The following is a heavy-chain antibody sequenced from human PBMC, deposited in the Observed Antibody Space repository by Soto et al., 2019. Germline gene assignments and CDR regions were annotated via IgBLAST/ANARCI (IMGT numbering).Heavy chain of an antibody. CDR2: IYYNGNT. CDR3: ALHQWKGAAATGKFDP. CDR1: GGSINSSGYF. Sequence: QLQLQESGPGLVKPSETLSLTCTVSGGSINSSGYFWGWIRQPPGKGLEWIGNIYYNGNTYYNPSLKSRVTISVDASKNQFSLKLNSVTAADTAAYYCALHQWKGAAATGKFDPWGQGTLVTVSS. V-gene: IGHV4-39*01. J-gene: IGHJ5*02. D-gene: IGHD2-15*01.